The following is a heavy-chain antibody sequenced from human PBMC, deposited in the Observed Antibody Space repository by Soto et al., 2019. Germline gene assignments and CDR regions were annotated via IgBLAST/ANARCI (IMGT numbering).Heavy chain of an antibody. CDR3: AKLPPWGVREIRPLGTYYMDV. D-gene: IGHD3-10*01. J-gene: IGHJ6*03. CDR2: ISGSGGST. Sequence: EVQLLESGGGLVQPGGSLRLSCAASGFTFSSYAMSWVRQAPGKGLEWVSAISGSGGSTYYADSVKGRFTISRDNSKNTLYLQMNSLRAEDTAVYYCAKLPPWGVREIRPLGTYYMDVWGKGTTVTVSS. V-gene: IGHV3-23*01. CDR1: GFTFSSYA.